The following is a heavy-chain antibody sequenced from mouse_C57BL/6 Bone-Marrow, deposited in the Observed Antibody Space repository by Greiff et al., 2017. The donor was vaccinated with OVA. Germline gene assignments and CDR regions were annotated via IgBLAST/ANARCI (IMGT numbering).Heavy chain of an antibody. CDR3: ARQDMGYYYGSSFWFAY. J-gene: IGHJ3*01. V-gene: IGHV5-6*01. D-gene: IGHD1-1*01. CDR2: ISSGGSYT. Sequence: EVHLVESGGDLVKPGGSLKLSCAASGFTFSSYGMSWVRQTPDKRLEWVATISSGGSYTYYPDSVKGRFTISRDNAKNTLYLQMSSLKSEDTAMYYCARQDMGYYYGSSFWFAYWGQGTLVTVSA. CDR1: GFTFSSYG.